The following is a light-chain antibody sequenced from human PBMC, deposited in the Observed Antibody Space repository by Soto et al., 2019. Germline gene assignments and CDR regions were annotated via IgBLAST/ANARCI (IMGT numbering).Light chain of an antibody. J-gene: IGKJ4*01. CDR2: DAS. CDR3: QNFRSSAIS. Sequence: AIQLTQSPSSLSASVGDRVSITCRASQGIGSALAWYQLKPGAAPALLIYDASTLESGVPSRFSGSRSGADLTLTISSLQPEDFATYYCQNFRSSAISFGGGTKVEIK. V-gene: IGKV1-13*02. CDR1: QGIGSA.